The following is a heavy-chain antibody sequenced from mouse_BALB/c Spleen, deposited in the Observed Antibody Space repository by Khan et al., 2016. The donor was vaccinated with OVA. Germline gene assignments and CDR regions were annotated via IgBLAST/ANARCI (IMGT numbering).Heavy chain of an antibody. CDR2: INTYTGEP. CDR3: ARPPYFSYVLDN. V-gene: IGHV9-3-1*01. Sequence: QIQLVQSGPEVKKPGETVKISCKASGHTFTKFGMNWVKQAPGKGLNWMGWINTYTGEPTYADDFNGRFAFSLETSASTAYLQINNLKNEDTATYFCARPPYFSYVLDNWGQGTSVTVSS. CDR1: GHTFTKFG. J-gene: IGHJ4*01. D-gene: IGHD2-10*01.